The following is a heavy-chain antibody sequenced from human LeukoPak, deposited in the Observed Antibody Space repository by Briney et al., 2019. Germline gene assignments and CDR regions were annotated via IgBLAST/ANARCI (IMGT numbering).Heavy chain of an antibody. CDR2: IIPIFGTA. J-gene: IGHJ6*03. V-gene: IGHV1-69*05. D-gene: IGHD6-6*01. Sequence: ASVKVSCKASGGTFSSYAISWVRQAPGQGLEWMGGIIPIFGTANYAQKFQGRVTITTDESTSTAYMELSSLRSEDTAVYYYARVREAARFNYYYYMDVWGKGTTVTVSS. CDR3: ARVREAARFNYYYYMDV. CDR1: GGTFSSYA.